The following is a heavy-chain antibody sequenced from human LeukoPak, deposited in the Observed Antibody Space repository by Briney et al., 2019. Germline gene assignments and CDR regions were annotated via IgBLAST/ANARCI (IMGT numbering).Heavy chain of an antibody. Sequence: PSETLSLTCTVSGGSISSYYWSWIRQPPGKGLEWIGHIHYSGSTNYNPSLKSRVTISVDTSKNQFSLKLSSVTAADTAVYYCARGGYDILTRPIDYWGQGTLVTVPS. CDR3: ARGGYDILTRPIDY. CDR2: IHYSGST. J-gene: IGHJ4*02. D-gene: IGHD3-9*01. CDR1: GGSISSYY. V-gene: IGHV4-59*01.